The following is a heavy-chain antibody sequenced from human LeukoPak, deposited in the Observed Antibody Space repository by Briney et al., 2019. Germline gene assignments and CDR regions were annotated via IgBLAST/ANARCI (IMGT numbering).Heavy chain of an antibody. V-gene: IGHV4-61*01. CDR2: IYYNGIT. Sequence: SETLSLTCTVSGGSVTYTNYYWGWIRQPPGKGLQWIGVIYYNGITNYNPSLKSRVTISVDTSKNQFSLRLSSMTAADTAVYYCARSPQLYSGSYHNDFWGQGTLVTVSS. J-gene: IGHJ4*02. CDR3: ARSPQLYSGSYHNDF. CDR1: GGSVTYTNYY. D-gene: IGHD1-26*01.